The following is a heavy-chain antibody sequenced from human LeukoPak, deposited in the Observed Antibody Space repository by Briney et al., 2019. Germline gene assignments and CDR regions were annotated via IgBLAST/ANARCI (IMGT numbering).Heavy chain of an antibody. Sequence: ASVKVSCKASGGTFSSYAISWVRQAPGQGLEWMGWIRAYNGNTNYAQKLQGRVTMTRDTSISTAYMELSRLTSDDTAVYYCARDGGFNYYYYYMDVWGKGTTVTISS. CDR2: IRAYNGNT. CDR3: ARDGGFNYYYYYMDV. D-gene: IGHD4-23*01. CDR1: GGTFSSYA. J-gene: IGHJ6*03. V-gene: IGHV1-18*01.